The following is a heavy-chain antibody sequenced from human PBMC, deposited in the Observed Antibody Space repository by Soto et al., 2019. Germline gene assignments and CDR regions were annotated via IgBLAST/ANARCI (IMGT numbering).Heavy chain of an antibody. D-gene: IGHD3-3*01. CDR2: ISSSSSYI. Sequence: AASGLTFVDFGRNRIRQAPGKGLEWVSSISSSSSYIYYADSVKGRFTISRDNAKNSLYLQMNSLRAEDTAVYYCARGYDFWSGFSPSAFDIWGQGTMVTVSS. J-gene: IGHJ3*02. CDR1: GLTFVDFG. CDR3: ARGYDFWSGFSPSAFDI. V-gene: IGHV3-21*01.